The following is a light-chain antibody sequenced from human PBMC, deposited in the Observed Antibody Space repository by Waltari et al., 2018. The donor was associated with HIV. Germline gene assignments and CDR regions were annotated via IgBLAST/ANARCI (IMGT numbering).Light chain of an antibody. V-gene: IGLV2-11*01. CDR3: CPYAGRNTMV. J-gene: IGLJ2*01. Sequence: QSALTQPRSVSGSPGQSVTISCTGTSSDVGGFNYVSWYQQYPGRAPKLLIYDVIKRPSGVPDRFSGSKSGNTASLTISGLQAEDEADYYCCPYAGRNTMVFGGGTTLTVL. CDR2: DVI. CDR1: SSDVGGFNY.